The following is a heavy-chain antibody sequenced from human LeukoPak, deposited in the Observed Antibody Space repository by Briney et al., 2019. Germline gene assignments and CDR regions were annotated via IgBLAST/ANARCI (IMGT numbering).Heavy chain of an antibody. V-gene: IGHV4-30-4*01. CDR1: GGSISSGDYH. Sequence: PSETLSLTCTVSGGSISSGDYHWSWIRQPPGKGLEWIGYIYYSGSTYYNPSLKSRVTISVDTSKNQFSLKLSSVTAADTAVYYCASSYDFWSGYPLLDYWGQGTLVTASS. CDR3: ASSYDFWSGYPLLDY. J-gene: IGHJ4*02. CDR2: IYYSGST. D-gene: IGHD3-3*01.